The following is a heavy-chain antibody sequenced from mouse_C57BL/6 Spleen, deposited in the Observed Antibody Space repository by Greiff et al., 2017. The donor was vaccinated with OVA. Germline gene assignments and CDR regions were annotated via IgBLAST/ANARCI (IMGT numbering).Heavy chain of an antibody. CDR2: LYPGDGDT. J-gene: IGHJ4*01. V-gene: IGHV1-80*01. Sequence: VQLQQSGAELVKPGASVKISCKASGYAFSSYWMNWVKQRPGKGLEWIGQLYPGDGDTNYNGKFKGKATLTADKSSSTAYMQLSSLTSEDSAVYFCARLDSLYAMDYWGQGTSVTVSS. CDR1: GYAFSSYW. CDR3: ARLDSLYAMDY.